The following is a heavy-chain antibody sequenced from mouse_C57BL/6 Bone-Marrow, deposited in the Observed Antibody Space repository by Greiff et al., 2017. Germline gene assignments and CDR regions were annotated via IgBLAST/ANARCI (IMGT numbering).Heavy chain of an antibody. Sequence: VQVVESGAELARPGASVKLSCKASGYTFTSYGISWVKQRTGQGLEWIGEIYPRSGNTYYNEKFKGKATLTADKSSSTAYMGLRSLTSEDSAVYFCARRGTTVETWFAYWGQGTLVTVSA. D-gene: IGHD1-1*01. CDR2: IYPRSGNT. CDR1: GYTFTSYG. CDR3: ARRGTTVETWFAY. J-gene: IGHJ3*01. V-gene: IGHV1-81*01.